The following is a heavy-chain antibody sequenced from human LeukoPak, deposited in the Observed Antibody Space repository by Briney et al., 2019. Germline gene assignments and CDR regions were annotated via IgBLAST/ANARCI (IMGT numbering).Heavy chain of an antibody. CDR2: IIPILGIA. CDR1: GGTFSSYA. CDR3: ARDASEGYDSSGYSGY. Sequence: SVKVSCKASGGTFSSYAISWVRHAPGQGLEWMGRIIPILGIANYAQKFQGRVTITADKSTSTAYMELSSLRSEDTAVYYCARDASEGYDSSGYSGYWGQGTLVTVSS. D-gene: IGHD3-22*01. J-gene: IGHJ4*02. V-gene: IGHV1-69*04.